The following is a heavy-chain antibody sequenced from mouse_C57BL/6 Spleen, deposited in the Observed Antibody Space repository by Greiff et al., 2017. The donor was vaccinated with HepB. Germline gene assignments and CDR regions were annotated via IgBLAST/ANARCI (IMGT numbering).Heavy chain of an antibody. Sequence: EVKLVESGGGLVQPGGSLKLSCAASGFTFSDYGMAWVRQAPRKGPEWVAFISNLAYSIYYADTVTGRFTISRENAKNTLYLEMSSLRSEDTAMYYCARGDYDDGFAYWGQGTLVTVSA. CDR3: ARGDYDDGFAY. D-gene: IGHD2-4*01. CDR2: ISNLAYSI. J-gene: IGHJ3*01. CDR1: GFTFSDYG. V-gene: IGHV5-15*01.